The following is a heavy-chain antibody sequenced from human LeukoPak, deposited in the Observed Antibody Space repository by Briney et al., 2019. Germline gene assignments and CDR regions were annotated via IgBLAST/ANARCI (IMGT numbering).Heavy chain of an antibody. CDR2: IIPIFGTA. V-gene: IGHV1-69*01. Sequence: ASVKVSCKASGGTFSSYAISWVRQAPGQGLEWMGGIIPIFGTANYAQKFQGRVTITADESTSTAYMELSSLRSEDTAVYYCARDGRRQYYFDYWGQGTLVTVSS. CDR3: ARDGRRQYYFDY. CDR1: GGTFSSYA. D-gene: IGHD1-1*01. J-gene: IGHJ4*02.